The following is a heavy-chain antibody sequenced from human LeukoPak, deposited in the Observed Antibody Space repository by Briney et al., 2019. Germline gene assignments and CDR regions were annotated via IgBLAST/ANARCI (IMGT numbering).Heavy chain of an antibody. Sequence: SETLSLTCTVSGGSISDYYWSWIRQPPGKGLEWIGYIYYSGSTNYNPSLKSRVTISVDTSKNQFSLKLSSVTAADTVVYYCARHGADYDILTGYYKDYYYYDMDVWGQGTTVTVSS. D-gene: IGHD3-9*01. CDR1: GGSISDYY. V-gene: IGHV4-59*08. CDR3: ARHGADYDILTGYYKDYYYYDMDV. J-gene: IGHJ6*02. CDR2: IYYSGST.